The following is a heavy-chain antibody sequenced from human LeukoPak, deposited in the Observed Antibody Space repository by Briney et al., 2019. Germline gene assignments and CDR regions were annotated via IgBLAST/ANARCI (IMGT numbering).Heavy chain of an antibody. D-gene: IGHD3-10*01. CDR3: ARATAGVINAFDM. CDR2: IYYSGST. Sequence: SETLSLTCTVSGGSISSSSYYWGWIRQPPGRGLEWIGSIYYSGSTYYNPSLTSRVTISVDTSKNQFSLKLNSVTAADTAVYYCARATAGVINAFDMWGQGTMVTVS. CDR1: GGSISSSSYY. J-gene: IGHJ3*02. V-gene: IGHV4-39*07.